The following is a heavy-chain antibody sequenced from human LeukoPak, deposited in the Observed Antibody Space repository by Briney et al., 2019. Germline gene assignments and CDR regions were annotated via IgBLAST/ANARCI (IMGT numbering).Heavy chain of an antibody. CDR2: IIPIFGTA. D-gene: IGHD2-2*01. V-gene: IGHV1-69*01. J-gene: IGHJ3*02. CDR3: ARDPHNIVVVPAARSGAFDI. Sequence: GSSVKVSCKASGGTFISYAISWVRQAPGQGLEWMGGIIPIFGTANYAQKFQGRVTITADESTSTAYMELSSLRSEDTAVYYCARDPHNIVVVPAARSGAFDIWGQGTMVTVSS. CDR1: GGTFISYA.